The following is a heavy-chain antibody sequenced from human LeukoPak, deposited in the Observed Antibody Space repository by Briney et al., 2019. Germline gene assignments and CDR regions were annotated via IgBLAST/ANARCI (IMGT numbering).Heavy chain of an antibody. CDR1: GGSVSSGSYY. D-gene: IGHD3-22*01. V-gene: IGHV4-61*01. Sequence: SETLSLTCTVSGGSVSSGSYYWSWIRQPPGKGLEWIGYIYYSGSTNYNPSLKSRVTISVDTSKNQFSLKLSSVTAADTAVYYCARDSSGYGDYFDYWGQGTLVTVSS. J-gene: IGHJ4*02. CDR2: IYYSGST. CDR3: ARDSSGYGDYFDY.